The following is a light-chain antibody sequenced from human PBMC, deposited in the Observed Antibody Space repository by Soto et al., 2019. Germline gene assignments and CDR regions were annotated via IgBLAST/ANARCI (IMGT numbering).Light chain of an antibody. J-gene: IGLJ1*01. V-gene: IGLV2-14*01. CDR1: SSDIGTYNY. CDR3: SSSADRSPYV. Sequence: QSALTQPASVSGSPGQSITISCTGTSSDIGTYNYVSWYLHHPGKAPTLIIYGVSDRHSGDTNRSSGSKSGNTASLTISGLQPEDEGDYCCSSSADRSPYVFGTGTKVTV. CDR2: GVS.